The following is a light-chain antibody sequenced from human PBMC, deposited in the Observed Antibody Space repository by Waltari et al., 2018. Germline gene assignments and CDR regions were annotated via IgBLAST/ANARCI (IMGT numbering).Light chain of an antibody. J-gene: IGKJ1*01. CDR2: AAS. CDR1: QSLTANY. CDR3: QQFESAPRT. V-gene: IGKV3-20*01. Sequence: IVLTQSPDILSLSPGDTATLSCRASQSLTANYLAWYQQKPGQAPRLLIYAASSRATGVPDRFSGSGSGAHFTLAISRLEPEDFAVYYCQQFESAPRTFGQGTKVEIK.